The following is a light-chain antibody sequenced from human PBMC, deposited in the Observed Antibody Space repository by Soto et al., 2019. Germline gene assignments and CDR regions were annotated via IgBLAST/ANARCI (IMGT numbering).Light chain of an antibody. CDR1: QGIGSY. CDR3: QQSYITPRT. CDR2: AAS. Sequence: AIRMTQSPSSFSASTVDRVTITFRASQGIGSYLAWFQQKPGQAPKLLIYAASTLQSGVPSRFSGSGSGTDFTLTISSLQPEDFATYYCQQSYITPRTFGQGTKVDIK. V-gene: IGKV1-8*01. J-gene: IGKJ1*01.